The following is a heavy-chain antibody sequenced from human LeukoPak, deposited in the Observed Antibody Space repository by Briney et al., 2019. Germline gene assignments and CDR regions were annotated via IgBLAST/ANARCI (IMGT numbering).Heavy chain of an antibody. CDR3: ARDPICSGGSCYLSSFYFDY. CDR1: GFTFSSYS. CDR2: ITSSGSYI. V-gene: IGHV3-21*01. D-gene: IGHD2-15*01. Sequence: GGSLRLSCAASGFTFSSYSMNWVRQAPGTGLEWVSSITSSGSYIYYADSVKDRFTISRDNAKNSLFLQMNSLRAEDTAVYYCARDPICSGGSCYLSSFYFDYWGQGTLVTVSS. J-gene: IGHJ4*02.